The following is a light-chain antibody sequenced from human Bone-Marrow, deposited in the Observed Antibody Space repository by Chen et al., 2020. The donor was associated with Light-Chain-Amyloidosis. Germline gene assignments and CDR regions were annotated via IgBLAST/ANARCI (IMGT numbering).Light chain of an antibody. CDR1: NIGSTS. CDR2: DDS. Sequence: SYVLTQPSSVSVAPGQTATIACGGNNIGSTSVHWYQQTPGQAPLLVVYDDSDRPSGIPERLSGSNAGNTATLTISRVEAEDGADYYCRVWDRGSDRPVFGGGTKLPVL. V-gene: IGLV3-21*02. J-gene: IGLJ3*02. CDR3: RVWDRGSDRPV.